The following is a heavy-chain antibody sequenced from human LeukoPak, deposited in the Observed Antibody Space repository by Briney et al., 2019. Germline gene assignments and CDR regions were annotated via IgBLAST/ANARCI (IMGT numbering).Heavy chain of an antibody. CDR3: ARGDYGGNSKYYFDY. J-gene: IGHJ4*02. V-gene: IGHV1-18*01. D-gene: IGHD4-23*01. Sequence: ASVKVSCKASGYTFTSYGISWVRQAPGQGLEWMGWISAYNGNTNYAQKLQGRVTMTTDTSTSTAYMELRSLRSDDTAVYYCARGDYGGNSKYYFDYWGQGTLVTVSS. CDR2: ISAYNGNT. CDR1: GYTFTSYG.